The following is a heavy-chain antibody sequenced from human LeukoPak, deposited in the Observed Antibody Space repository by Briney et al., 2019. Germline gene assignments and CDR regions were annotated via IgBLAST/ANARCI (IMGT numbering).Heavy chain of an antibody. Sequence: PSETLSLTCTVSGGSISSYYWSWIRQPAGKGLEWIGRIYTSGSTNYNPSLKSRVTMSVDTSKNQFSLKLSSVTAADTAVYYFARRALYSSSWPGYYFDYWGQGTLVTVSS. V-gene: IGHV4-4*07. CDR1: GGSISSYY. D-gene: IGHD6-13*01. CDR3: ARRALYSSSWPGYYFDY. CDR2: IYTSGST. J-gene: IGHJ4*02.